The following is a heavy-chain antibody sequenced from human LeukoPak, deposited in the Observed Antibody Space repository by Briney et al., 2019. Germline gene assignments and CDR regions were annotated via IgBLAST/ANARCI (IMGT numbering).Heavy chain of an antibody. CDR2: IASETYGGTA. V-gene: IGHV3-49*04. D-gene: IGHD1-26*01. Sequence: PGGSLRLSCAASGFTFSSYGMTWVRQAPGKGLEWVGFIASETYGGTAEYAASVKGRFTISRDDSKSIAYLQMNSLKTEDTAVYYCTRSESGTYKGGFDFWGQGTLVTVSS. CDR3: TRSESGTYKGGFDF. J-gene: IGHJ4*02. CDR1: GFTFSSYG.